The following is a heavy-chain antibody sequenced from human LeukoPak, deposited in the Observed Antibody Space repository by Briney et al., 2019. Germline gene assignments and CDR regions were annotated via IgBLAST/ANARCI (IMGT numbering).Heavy chain of an antibody. D-gene: IGHD3-10*01. CDR2: ISSSSSTI. CDR1: GFTFSSYS. Sequence: GGSLRLSCAASGFTFSSYSMNWVRQALGKGLEWVSYISSSSSTIYYADSVKGRFTISRDNAKNSLYLQMNSLRAEDTAVYYCARDWGYYGSGSSFDYWGQGTLVTVSS. CDR3: ARDWGYYGSGSSFDY. V-gene: IGHV3-48*01. J-gene: IGHJ4*02.